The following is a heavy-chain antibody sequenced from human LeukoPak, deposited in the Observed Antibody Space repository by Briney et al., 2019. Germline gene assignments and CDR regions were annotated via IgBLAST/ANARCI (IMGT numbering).Heavy chain of an antibody. CDR2: IRPDGHT. Sequence: SETLSLTCTVSGYFSTAYYWGWIRQPPGKGLEWMASIRPDGHTYTNSSLRHQLTISADMSRNEFSLKLNFLTAADTAVYYCARQVATKGEWAFDVWGQGTVVTVSS. CDR1: GYFSTAYY. D-gene: IGHD5-12*01. J-gene: IGHJ3*01. CDR3: ARQVATKGEWAFDV. V-gene: IGHV4-38-2*02.